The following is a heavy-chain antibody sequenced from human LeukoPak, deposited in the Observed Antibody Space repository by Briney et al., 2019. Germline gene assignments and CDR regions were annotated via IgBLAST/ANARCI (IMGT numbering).Heavy chain of an antibody. CDR2: IYYSGST. CDR3: ARWEVGCGGECAEGAFDI. D-gene: IGHD2-21*01. V-gene: IGHV4-59*01. Sequence: SETLSLTCTVSGVPISRYHWSWLPQPPGKTLEWIGYIYYSGSTNYNPPLKSRVTISVDTSKNQSTLKLSSVTAADTAVYYCARWEVGCGGECAEGAFDIWGQGTMVTVSS. CDR1: GVPISRYH. J-gene: IGHJ3*02.